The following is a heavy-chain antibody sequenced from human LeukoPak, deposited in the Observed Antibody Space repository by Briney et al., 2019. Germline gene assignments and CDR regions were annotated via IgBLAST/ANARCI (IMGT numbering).Heavy chain of an antibody. J-gene: IGHJ3*02. CDR1: GITASSYA. Sequence: GGSRRLSCAASGITASSYAMTWVRQAPGKGLEWVSTISGSGDRTLYADSVKGRFTISRDNFKNTLYLQMNSLRAEDTALYHCAKDPNGDYIGAFDMWGQGTMVTVSS. CDR2: ISGSGDRT. D-gene: IGHD4-17*01. CDR3: AKDPNGDYIGAFDM. V-gene: IGHV3-23*01.